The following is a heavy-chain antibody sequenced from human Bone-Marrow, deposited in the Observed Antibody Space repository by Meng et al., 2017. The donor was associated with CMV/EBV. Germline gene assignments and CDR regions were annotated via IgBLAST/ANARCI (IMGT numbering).Heavy chain of an antibody. V-gene: IGHV1-69*05. D-gene: IGHD3-22*01. CDR2: IIPIFGTA. J-gene: IGHJ4*02. Sequence: TFSSYAISCVRQAPGQGLEWMGGIIPIFGTANYAQTFQGRATITTDESTSTAYMELSSLRSEDTAVYYCARAYHSYDSSGYYYPFDYWGQGTLVTVSS. CDR3: ARAYHSYDSSGYYYPFDY. CDR1: TFSSYA.